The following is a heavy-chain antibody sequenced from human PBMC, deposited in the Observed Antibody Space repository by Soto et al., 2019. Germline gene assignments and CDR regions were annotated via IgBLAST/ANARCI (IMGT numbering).Heavy chain of an antibody. CDR2: IYHSGST. J-gene: IGHJ4*02. Sequence: ASETLCLTWTVAGGAISTYYWSWISQPPGKGLEWIGYIYHSGSTYYNPSLKSRVTISVDRSKNQFSLKLSSVTAADTAVYYCARGPPFSRITMVRGVIKHTAFDYWGQGTLVPVSS. D-gene: IGHD3-10*01. V-gene: IGHV4-59*01. CDR1: GGAISTYY. CDR3: ARGPPFSRITMVRGVIKHTAFDY.